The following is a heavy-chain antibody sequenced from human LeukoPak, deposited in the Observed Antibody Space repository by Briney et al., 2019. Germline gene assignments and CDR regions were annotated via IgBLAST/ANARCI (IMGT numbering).Heavy chain of an antibody. V-gene: IGHV3-21*01. Sequence: GGSLRLSCAASGFTFSSYSMNWVRQAPGKGLEWVSSISSSSSYIYYADSVKGRFTISRDNAKNSLYLQMNSLRAEDTAVYYCARYTSMVRGVIIPNDYWGQGTLVTVSS. D-gene: IGHD3-10*01. CDR2: ISSSSSYI. CDR1: GFTFSSYS. J-gene: IGHJ4*02. CDR3: ARYTSMVRGVIIPNDY.